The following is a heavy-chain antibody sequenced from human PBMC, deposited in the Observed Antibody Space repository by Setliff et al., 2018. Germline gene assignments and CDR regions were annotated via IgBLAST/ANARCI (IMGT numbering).Heavy chain of an antibody. J-gene: IGHJ3*02. CDR2: ISGFNGVT. D-gene: IGHD2-15*01. CDR1: GYILTSSG. CDR3: ALTTLSLCSGGNCPNALDI. V-gene: IGHV1-18*01. Sequence: GASVKVSCKASGYILTSSGITWVRQAPGQGLEWMGWISGFNGVTNYAQTFQGRITMATDTSTKMAHMELSSLRSDDTAVYFCALTTLSLCSGGNCPNALDIWGQGTTVTVSS.